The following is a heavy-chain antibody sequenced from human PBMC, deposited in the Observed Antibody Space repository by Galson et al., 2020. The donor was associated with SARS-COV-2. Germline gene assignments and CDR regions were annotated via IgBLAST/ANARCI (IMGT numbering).Heavy chain of an antibody. J-gene: IGHJ4*02. CDR2: IKEDGSEK. V-gene: IGHV3-7*01. D-gene: IGHD2-15*01. CDR3: ARGIYYFDY. CDR1: GITFSTYW. Sequence: GESLKISCAASGITFSTYWMTWVRQAPGKGLEWVANIKEDGSEKYYVDSVKGRFTISRDNAKTSLLLQMNSLRAEDTAVYYCARGIYYFDYWGQGTLVTVSS.